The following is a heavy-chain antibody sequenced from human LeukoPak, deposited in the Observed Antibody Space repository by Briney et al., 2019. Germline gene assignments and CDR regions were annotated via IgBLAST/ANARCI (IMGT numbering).Heavy chain of an antibody. Sequence: SETLSLTCAVYGGSFSGYYWSWIRQPPGKGLEWIGEINHSGSTNYNPSLKSRVTISVDTSKNQFSLKLSSVTAADTAVYYCARVSWGSYCSSTSCSPYNWFDPWGQGTLVTVSS. V-gene: IGHV4-34*01. CDR2: INHSGST. CDR3: ARVSWGSYCSSTSCSPYNWFDP. D-gene: IGHD2-2*01. J-gene: IGHJ5*02. CDR1: GGSFSGYY.